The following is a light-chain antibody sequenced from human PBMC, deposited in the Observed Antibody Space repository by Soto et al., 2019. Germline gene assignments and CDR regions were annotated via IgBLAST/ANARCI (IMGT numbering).Light chain of an antibody. CDR2: GAS. J-gene: IGKJ1*01. Sequence: EIVLTQSPGTLSLSPRERATLSCRASQSVSSSYLAWYQQKPGQAPRLLIYGASIRATGIPDRFSGSGSGTEFTLTISRLEPEDFAVYYCQQYGSSPWTFGQGTKVEI. CDR3: QQYGSSPWT. CDR1: QSVSSSY. V-gene: IGKV3-20*01.